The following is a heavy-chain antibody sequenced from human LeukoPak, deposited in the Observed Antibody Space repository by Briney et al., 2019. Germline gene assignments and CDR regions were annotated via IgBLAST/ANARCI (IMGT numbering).Heavy chain of an antibody. D-gene: IGHD3-22*01. CDR1: GFTFNTYS. V-gene: IGHV3-48*01. CDR3: ARDYYDSSSSYFDY. Sequence: GGSLRLSCAASGFTFNTYSMNWVRQAPGKGPEWVSYISSSSNIIFYADSVKGRFTISRDNAKKSLFLQMNSLRAEDTAVYYCARDYYDSSSSYFDYWGQGTLVTVSS. J-gene: IGHJ4*02. CDR2: ISSSSNII.